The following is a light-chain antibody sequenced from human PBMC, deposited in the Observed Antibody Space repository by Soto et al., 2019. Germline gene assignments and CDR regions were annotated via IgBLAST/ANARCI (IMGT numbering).Light chain of an antibody. CDR2: SNN. CDR3: AAWDDSLNGLWV. J-gene: IGLJ3*02. Sequence: HSVLTQPPSASGTPGQRVTISCSGSSSNIGSNTVNWYQQLPGTAPKLLIYSNNQRPSGVPDRFSGSKSGTSASLAISGLQSEDEADYYCAAWDDSLNGLWVFGGGTQLTVL. V-gene: IGLV1-44*01. CDR1: SSNIGSNT.